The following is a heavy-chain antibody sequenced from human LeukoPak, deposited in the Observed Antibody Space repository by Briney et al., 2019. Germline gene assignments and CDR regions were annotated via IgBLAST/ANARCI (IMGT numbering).Heavy chain of an antibody. CDR1: GYTFTSYD. CDR3: ARDTLLGYCSGGSCYPIDY. D-gene: IGHD2-15*01. V-gene: IGHV1-8*01. CDR2: MNPNSGNT. Sequence: ASVKVSCKASGYTFTSYDINWVRQATGQGLEWMGWMNPNSGNTGYAQKFQGRVTMTRNTSISTAYMELRSLRSDDTAVYYCARDTLLGYCSGGSCYPIDYWGQGTLVTVSS. J-gene: IGHJ4*02.